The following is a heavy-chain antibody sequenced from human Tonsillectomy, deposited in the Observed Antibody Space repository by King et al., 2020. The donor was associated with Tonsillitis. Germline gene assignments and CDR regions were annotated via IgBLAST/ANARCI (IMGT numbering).Heavy chain of an antibody. CDR1: GFTLSDAW. CDR3: TAEGYSYGFHSLDS. Sequence: VQLVESGGGLVKPGGSLRLSCEASGFTLSDAWMSWVRQAPGKGLEWVGRIRNTARGGTTDYAAPVKGRFTISRDDSNNNLYLQLNSLKTEDTAVYYCTAEGYSYGFHSLDSWGQGTQVTVSA. D-gene: IGHD5-18*01. V-gene: IGHV3-15*01. CDR2: IRNTARGGTT. J-gene: IGHJ4*02.